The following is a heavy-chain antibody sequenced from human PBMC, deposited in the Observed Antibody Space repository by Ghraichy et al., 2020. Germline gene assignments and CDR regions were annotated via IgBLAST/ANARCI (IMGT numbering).Heavy chain of an antibody. J-gene: IGHJ5*02. V-gene: IGHV4-4*07. CDR2: IYTSGST. Sequence: SETLSLTCTVSGGSISSYYWSWIRQPAGKGLEWIGRIYTSGSTNYNPSLKSRVTMSVDTSKNQFSLKLSSVTAVDTAVYYCAREEGSSGWYWDRFDPWGQGTLVTVSS. CDR3: AREEGSSGWYWDRFDP. CDR1: GGSISSYY. D-gene: IGHD6-19*01.